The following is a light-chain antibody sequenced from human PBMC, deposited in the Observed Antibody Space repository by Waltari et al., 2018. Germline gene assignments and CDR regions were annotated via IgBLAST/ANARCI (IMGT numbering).Light chain of an antibody. Sequence: IVLTQSPATLSLSPGERATLPCRASQSVSVYLAWYQQKPGQAPRLLISDASNRGTGIPARFSGSGSGTDFTLTISSLEPEDFAVYFCQQRSNWPLTFGGGTKVEIK. CDR1: QSVSVY. J-gene: IGKJ4*01. CDR2: DAS. V-gene: IGKV3-11*01. CDR3: QQRSNWPLT.